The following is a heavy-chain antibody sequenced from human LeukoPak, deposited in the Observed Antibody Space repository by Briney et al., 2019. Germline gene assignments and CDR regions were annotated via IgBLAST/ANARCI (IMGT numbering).Heavy chain of an antibody. D-gene: IGHD3-10*01. CDR3: ARGRTEDMIRGLYYFDY. CDR1: GFTFSSYG. J-gene: IGHJ4*02. CDR2: ISYDGSNK. Sequence: PGGSLRLSCAASGFTFSSYGMHWVRQAPGKGLEWVAVISYDGSNKYYADSVKGRFTISRDNSKNTLYLQMNSLRAEDTAVYFCARGRTEDMIRGLYYFDYWGQGTLVTVSS. V-gene: IGHV3-30*03.